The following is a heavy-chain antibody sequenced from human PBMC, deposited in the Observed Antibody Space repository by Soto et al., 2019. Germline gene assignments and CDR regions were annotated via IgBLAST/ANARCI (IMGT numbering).Heavy chain of an antibody. D-gene: IGHD3-16*01. J-gene: IGHJ6*02. CDR3: VMVDNYVTPSPQDV. CDR2: ISPYTGNT. Sequence: QVQLVQSGDEVKKPGASVKVSCKASGYIFVNYGIAWVRQAPGQGLEWMGWISPYTGNTHSASKVQGRLTMTTDTQTSVAYMDLGSVTSDDTAVYYCVMVDNYVTPSPQDVWGQGTTVTVSS. V-gene: IGHV1-18*01. CDR1: GYIFVNYG.